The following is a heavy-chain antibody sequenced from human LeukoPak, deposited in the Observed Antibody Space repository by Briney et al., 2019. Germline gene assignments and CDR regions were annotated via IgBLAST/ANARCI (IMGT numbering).Heavy chain of an antibody. V-gene: IGHV3-23*01. D-gene: IGHD1-26*01. J-gene: IGHJ4*02. Sequence: GGSLRLSCAASGFNTNKYAMTWVRQAPGKGLEWVSGISLSGDDTYYADSVKGRFIISRDDSKTTLYLQMHSLRVEDTAVYYCAKGGGSGSYFLYFDYWGQGTLVTVSS. CDR1: GFNTNKYA. CDR3: AKGGGSGSYFLYFDY. CDR2: ISLSGDDT.